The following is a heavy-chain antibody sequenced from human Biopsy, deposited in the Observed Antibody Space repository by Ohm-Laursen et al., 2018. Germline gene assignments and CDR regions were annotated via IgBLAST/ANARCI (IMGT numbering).Heavy chain of an antibody. CDR3: ARAGVGSDGTDSYYYGMDV. CDR2: ISPSGATT. D-gene: IGHD5-24*01. Sequence: SVKVSCKVSGNTFATYHIHRVRQAPGQGLEWMGVISPSGATTSFSQKFQGRITMTRDTSTGTVYMDLNSLGSEDTAVYYCARAGVGSDGTDSYYYGMDVWGPGTTVTVSS. J-gene: IGHJ6*02. V-gene: IGHV1-46*01. CDR1: GNTFATYH.